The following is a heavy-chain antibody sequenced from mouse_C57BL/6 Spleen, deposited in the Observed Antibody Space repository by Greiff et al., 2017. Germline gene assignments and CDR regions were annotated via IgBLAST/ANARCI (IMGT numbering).Heavy chain of an antibody. Sequence: EVKLVESEGGLVQPGSSMKLSCTASGFTFSDYYMAWVRQVPEKGLEWVANINYDGSSTYYLDSLKSRFIISRDNAKNILYLQMSSLKSEDTATYYCARGPTMVTPPYAMDYWGQGTSVTVSS. CDR1: GFTFSDYY. CDR3: ARGPTMVTPPYAMDY. CDR2: INYDGSST. D-gene: IGHD2-9*01. J-gene: IGHJ4*01. V-gene: IGHV5-16*01.